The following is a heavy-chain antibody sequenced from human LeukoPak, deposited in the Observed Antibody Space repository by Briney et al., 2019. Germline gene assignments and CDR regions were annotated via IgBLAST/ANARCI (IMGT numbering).Heavy chain of an antibody. CDR1: GFTFSSYR. Sequence: GGSLRLSCAASGFTFSSYRMSWVRQAPGKGLEWVANVKQDGSEKYYVDSVKGRFTISRDNAKNSLYLQMNSLRAEDTAVYYCARAENSGSGDLDPWGQGTLVTVSS. CDR3: ARAENSGSGDLDP. CDR2: VKQDGSEK. J-gene: IGHJ5*02. D-gene: IGHD2-15*01. V-gene: IGHV3-7*01.